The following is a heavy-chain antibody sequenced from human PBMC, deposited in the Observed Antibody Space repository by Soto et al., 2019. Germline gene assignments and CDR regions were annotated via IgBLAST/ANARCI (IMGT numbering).Heavy chain of an antibody. CDR3: AKGTVTQVYYFDY. CDR2: ISGSGGST. D-gene: IGHD4-17*01. V-gene: IGHV3-23*01. Sequence: EVQLLESGGGLVQPGGSLRLSCAASGFTFSSYAMSWVRQARGMGLEWVSGISGSGGSTYYADSVKGQFTISRDNSKNTLYMQMNSVRAEDTAIYYCAKGTVTQVYYFDYWGQGTLVTVSS. J-gene: IGHJ4*02. CDR1: GFTFSSYA.